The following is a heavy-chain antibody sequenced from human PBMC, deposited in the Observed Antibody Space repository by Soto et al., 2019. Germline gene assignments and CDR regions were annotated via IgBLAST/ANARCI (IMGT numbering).Heavy chain of an antibody. Sequence: PGGSLRLSCAASGFTFSSYGMHWVRQAPGKGLEWVAVISYDGSNKYYADYVKGRFTISRDNSKNTLYLQMNSLRAEDTAVYYCAKGRVVVITPSYYFDYWGQGTLVTVSS. CDR2: ISYDGSNK. CDR1: GFTFSSYG. J-gene: IGHJ4*02. D-gene: IGHD3-22*01. V-gene: IGHV3-30*18. CDR3: AKGRVVVITPSYYFDY.